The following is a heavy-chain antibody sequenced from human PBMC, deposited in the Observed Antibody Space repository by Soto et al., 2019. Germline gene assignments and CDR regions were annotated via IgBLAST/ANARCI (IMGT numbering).Heavy chain of an antibody. D-gene: IGHD3-16*01. V-gene: IGHV4-30-2*01. Sequence: QLQVQESGSGLVKPSQTLSLTCAVSGGSISSGGYSWSWIRQPPGKGLEWIGYIYHSGSTFYNPSLQSRVTISIDKSKNQVSLKLSSVTAADTAVYYCARVVGRRPIWGCNWFDPWGQGTLVAVAA. J-gene: IGHJ5*02. CDR2: IYHSGST. CDR3: ARVVGRRPIWGCNWFDP. CDR1: GGSISSGGYS.